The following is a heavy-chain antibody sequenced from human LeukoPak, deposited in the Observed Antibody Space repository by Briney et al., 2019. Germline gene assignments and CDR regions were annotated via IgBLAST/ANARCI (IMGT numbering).Heavy chain of an antibody. CDR1: GGSFSGYY. V-gene: IGHV4-34*01. Sequence: PSETLSLTCAVYGGSFSGYYWSWIRQPPGKGLEWIGEINHSGSTNYNPSLKSRVTISVDTSKNQFSLKLSSVTAADTAVYYCARFKRRLETIYGDYTGGYYGMDVWGQGTTVTVSS. J-gene: IGHJ6*02. CDR3: ARFKRRLETIYGDYTGGYYGMDV. CDR2: INHSGST. D-gene: IGHD4-17*01.